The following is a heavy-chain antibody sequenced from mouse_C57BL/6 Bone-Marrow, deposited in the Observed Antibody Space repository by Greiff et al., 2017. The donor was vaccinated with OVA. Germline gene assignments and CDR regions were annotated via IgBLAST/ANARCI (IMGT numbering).Heavy chain of an antibody. CDR3: ARQLRLLFDY. D-gene: IGHD3-2*02. CDR2: IYPRSGNT. V-gene: IGHV1-81*01. J-gene: IGHJ2*01. CDR1: GYTFTSYG. Sequence: VQLVESGAELARPGASVKLSCKASGYTFTSYGISWVKQRTGQGLEWIGEIYPRSGNTYYNEKFKGKATLTADKSSSTAYMELRSLTSEDSAVYFCARQLRLLFDYWGQGTTLTVSS.